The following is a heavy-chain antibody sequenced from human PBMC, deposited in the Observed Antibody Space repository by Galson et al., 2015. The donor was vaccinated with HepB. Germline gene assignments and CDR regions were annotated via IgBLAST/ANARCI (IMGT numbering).Heavy chain of an antibody. V-gene: IGHV1-3*01. Sequence: SVKVSCKASGYTFTSYAMHWVRQAPGQRLEWMGWINAGNGNTKYSQKFQGRVTITRDTSASTAYMELSSLRSEDTAVYYCARGRDPPPYDSSGYYLYYYYGMDVWGQGTTVTVSS. CDR1: GYTFTSYA. D-gene: IGHD3-22*01. J-gene: IGHJ6*02. CDR2: INAGNGNT. CDR3: ARGRDPPPYDSSGYYLYYYYGMDV.